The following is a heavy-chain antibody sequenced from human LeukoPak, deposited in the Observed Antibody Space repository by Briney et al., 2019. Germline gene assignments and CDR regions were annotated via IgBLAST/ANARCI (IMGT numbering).Heavy chain of an antibody. CDR1: GFTFSDYY. D-gene: IGHD6-13*01. J-gene: IGHJ4*02. Sequence: PGGSLRLSCAASGFTFSDYYMSWIRQAPGKGLEWVSYISSSGSTIYYADSVKGRFTIPRDNAKNSLYLQMNSLRAEDTAVYYCARDLRIAAAGTSVDYWGQGTLVTVSS. CDR2: ISSSGSTI. CDR3: ARDLRIAAAGTSVDY. V-gene: IGHV3-11*01.